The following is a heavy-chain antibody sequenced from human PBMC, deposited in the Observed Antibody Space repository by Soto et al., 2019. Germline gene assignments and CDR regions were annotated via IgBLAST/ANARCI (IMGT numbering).Heavy chain of an antibody. CDR3: ARHAVITSGGVIVSNYLAY. J-gene: IGHJ4*01. Sequence: ASVKVSCKASGYTFTSYDINWVRQATGQGFEYLGWMNPNSGNTGYVKKFQGRVTISADKANSTAYLQWSSLKASDSAMYYCARHAVITSGGVIVSNYLAYWGHGTLVTVSS. D-gene: IGHD3-16*02. CDR2: MNPNSGNT. CDR1: GYTFTSYD. V-gene: IGHV1-8*01.